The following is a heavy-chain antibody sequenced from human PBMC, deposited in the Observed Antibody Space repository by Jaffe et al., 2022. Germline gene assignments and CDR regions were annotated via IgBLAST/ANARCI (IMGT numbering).Heavy chain of an antibody. CDR1: GDNFSRYA. CDR3: AKEPLNDYGGNMYYFDY. CDR2: IIPIFGTR. V-gene: IGHV1-69*05. Sequence: QVHLVQSGAEVKKPGSSVKVSCKASGDNFSRYAISWVRQAPGRGLEWMGGIIPIFGTRNYAQKFQGRVTISTDESKRTVYLELSSLRSEDTAVYYCAKEPLNDYGGNMYYFDYWGQGTQVTVS. J-gene: IGHJ4*02. D-gene: IGHD4-17*01.